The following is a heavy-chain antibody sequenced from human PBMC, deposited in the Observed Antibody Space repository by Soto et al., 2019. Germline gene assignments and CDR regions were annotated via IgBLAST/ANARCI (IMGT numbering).Heavy chain of an antibody. D-gene: IGHD3-10*01. CDR3: ARVGFLLWFGEQLDY. J-gene: IGHJ4*02. V-gene: IGHV1-18*01. CDR2: ISAYNGNT. Sequence: ASVKVSCKASGYTFTIYGISWVRQAPGQGLEWMGWISAYNGNTNYAQKLQGRVTMTTVTSTSTAYMELRSLRPDDTAVYYCARVGFLLWFGEQLDYWGQGTLVTVSS. CDR1: GYTFTIYG.